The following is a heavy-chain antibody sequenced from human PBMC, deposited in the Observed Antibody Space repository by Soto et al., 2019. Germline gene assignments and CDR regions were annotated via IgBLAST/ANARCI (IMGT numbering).Heavy chain of an antibody. D-gene: IGHD2-21*01. V-gene: IGHV1-8*02. CDR1: GYTFTSYG. Sequence: ASVKVSCKASGYTFTSYGYAWVRQATGQGLEWMGWMNPNSGNTGYAQKFQGRVTMTRNTSISTAYMELSSLRSEDTAVYYCARVVVVGNNWFDPWGQGTLVTVSS. CDR2: MNPNSGNT. J-gene: IGHJ5*02. CDR3: ARVVVVGNNWFDP.